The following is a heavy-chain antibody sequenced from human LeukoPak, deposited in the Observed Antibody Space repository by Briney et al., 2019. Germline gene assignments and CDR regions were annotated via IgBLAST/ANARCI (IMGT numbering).Heavy chain of an antibody. CDR1: GFTFDDYA. CDR3: ARDSGDYYYYSMDV. D-gene: IGHD3-10*01. V-gene: IGHV3-48*01. Sequence: GGSLRLSCAASGFTFDDYAMHWVRQAPGKGLEWVSYISSSSSTIYYADSVKGRFTISRDNAKNSLYVQMNSLRAEDTAVYYCARDSGDYYYYSMDVWGKGTTVTVSS. J-gene: IGHJ6*03. CDR2: ISSSSSTI.